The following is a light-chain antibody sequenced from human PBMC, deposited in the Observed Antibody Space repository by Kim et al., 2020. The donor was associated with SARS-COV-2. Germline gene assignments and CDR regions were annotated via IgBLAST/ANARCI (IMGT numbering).Light chain of an antibody. Sequence: SNYLAWYQQKPGQAPRLLIYGASSRATGIPDRFSGSGSGTDFTLTITRLEPEDFVVYYCQQYSSSPATFGQGTKVDIK. J-gene: IGKJ1*01. CDR2: GAS. CDR1: SNY. V-gene: IGKV3-20*01. CDR3: QQYSSSPAT.